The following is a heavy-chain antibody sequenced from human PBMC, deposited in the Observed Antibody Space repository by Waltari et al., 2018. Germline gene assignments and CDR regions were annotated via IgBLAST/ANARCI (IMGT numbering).Heavy chain of an antibody. CDR1: GFTFSSYA. CDR2: IIPIFGTA. J-gene: IGHJ4*02. V-gene: IGHV1-69*01. Sequence: VQLVESGGGLVQPGGSLRLSCAASGFTFSSYAISWVRQAPGQGLEWMGGIIPIFGTANYAQKFQGRVTITADESTSTAYMELSSLRSEDTAVYYCARDTHDGYGDGNDYWGQGTLVTVSS. CDR3: ARDTHDGYGDGNDY. D-gene: IGHD4-17*01.